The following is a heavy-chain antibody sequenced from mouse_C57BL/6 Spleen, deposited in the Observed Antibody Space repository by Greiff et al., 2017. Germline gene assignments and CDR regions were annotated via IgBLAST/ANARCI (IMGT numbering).Heavy chain of an antibody. CDR3: ARHSNLYAMDY. D-gene: IGHD2-5*01. V-gene: IGHV5-6*01. CDR2: ISSGGSYT. Sequence: DVHLVESGGDLVKPGGSLKLSCAASGFTFSSYGMSWVRQTPDKRLEWVATISSGGSYTYYPDSVKGRFTISRDNAKNTLYLQMSSLKSEDTAMYYCARHSNLYAMDYWGQGTSVTVSS. CDR1: GFTFSSYG. J-gene: IGHJ4*01.